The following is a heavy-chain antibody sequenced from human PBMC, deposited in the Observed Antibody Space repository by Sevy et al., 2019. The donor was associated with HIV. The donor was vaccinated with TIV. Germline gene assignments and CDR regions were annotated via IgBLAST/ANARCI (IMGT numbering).Heavy chain of an antibody. Sequence: GGSLRLSCAASGFTFSSYAIHWVRQAPGKGLEWVAVISYDGNNKYYADSVKGRFTISRDNYKNTLYLQMNSLRAEDTAVYYCARDVSYYDRSGYSLDYWGQGTVVTVSS. CDR3: ARDVSYYDRSGYSLDY. D-gene: IGHD3-22*01. J-gene: IGHJ4*02. V-gene: IGHV3-30-3*01. CDR1: GFTFSSYA. CDR2: ISYDGNNK.